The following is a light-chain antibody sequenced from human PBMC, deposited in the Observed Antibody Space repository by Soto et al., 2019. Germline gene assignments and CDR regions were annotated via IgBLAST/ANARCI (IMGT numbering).Light chain of an antibody. V-gene: IGLV1-36*01. Sequence: QSVLTQPPSVSEAPRQRVTISCSGSSSNIGNNAVNWYQQLPGKAPKLLIYYDDLLPSGVSDRFSGSKSGTSASLAISGLQSEDEADYYCAAWDDSLNGHVVFGGGTKLT. CDR1: SSNIGNNA. CDR3: AAWDDSLNGHVV. J-gene: IGLJ2*01. CDR2: YDD.